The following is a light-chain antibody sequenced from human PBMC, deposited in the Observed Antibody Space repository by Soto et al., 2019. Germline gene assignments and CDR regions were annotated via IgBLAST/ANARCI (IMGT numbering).Light chain of an antibody. CDR3: SSYTSSSTLVV. CDR1: SSDVGGYNY. Sequence: QSALTQPASVSGSPGQSITISCTGTSSDVGGYNYVSWYQQHPGKAPNLMIYDVSNRPSGVSNRFSGSKSGNTASLTISGLQAEDEADDYCSSYTSSSTLVVFCGGTKLTVL. V-gene: IGLV2-14*01. J-gene: IGLJ2*01. CDR2: DVS.